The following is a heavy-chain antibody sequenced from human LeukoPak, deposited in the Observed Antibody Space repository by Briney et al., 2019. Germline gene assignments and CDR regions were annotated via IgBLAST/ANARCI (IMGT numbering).Heavy chain of an antibody. V-gene: IGHV1-18*01. CDR1: GYTFTSYG. CDR2: ISAYNGNT. D-gene: IGHD1-7*01. J-gene: IGHJ5*02. CDR3: ARDPRVELRLYPGGSWFDP. Sequence: ASVKVSCKASGYTFTSYGISWVRQAPGQGLEWMGWISAYNGNTNYAQKLQGRVTMTTDTSTSTAYMELRSLRSDDTAVYYCARDPRVELRLYPGGSWFDPWGQGTLVTVSS.